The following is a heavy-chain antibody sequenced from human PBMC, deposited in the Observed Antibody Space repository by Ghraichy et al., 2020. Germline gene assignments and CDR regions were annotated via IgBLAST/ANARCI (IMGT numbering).Heavy chain of an antibody. CDR3: ARLSIAAAVDYFDY. Sequence: SETLSLTCTVSGGSISSYYWSWIRQPPGKGLEWIGYIYYSGSTNYNPSLKSRVTISVDTSKNQFSLKLSSVTAAATAVYYCARLSIAAAVDYFDYWGQGTLVTASA. J-gene: IGHJ4*02. CDR1: GGSISSYY. V-gene: IGHV4-59*08. D-gene: IGHD6-13*01. CDR2: IYYSGST.